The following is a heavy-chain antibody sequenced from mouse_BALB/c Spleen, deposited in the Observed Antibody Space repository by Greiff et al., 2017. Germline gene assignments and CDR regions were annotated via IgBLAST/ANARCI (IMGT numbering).Heavy chain of an antibody. J-gene: IGHJ1*01. CDR3: ARDGGSSYDWYFDV. CDR2: IRNKANGYTT. D-gene: IGHD1-1*01. V-gene: IGHV7-3*02. CDR1: GFTFTDYY. Sequence: EVQRVESGGGLVQPGGSLRLSCATSGFTFTDYYMSWVRQPPGKALEWLGFIRNKANGYTTEYSASVKGRFTISRDNSQSILYLQMNTLRAEDSATYYCARDGGSSYDWYFDVWGAGTTVTVSS.